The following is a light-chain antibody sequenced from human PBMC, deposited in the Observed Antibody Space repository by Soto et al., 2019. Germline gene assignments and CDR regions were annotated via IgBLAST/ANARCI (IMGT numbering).Light chain of an antibody. V-gene: IGKV3-20*01. J-gene: IGKJ2*01. Sequence: EIVLTQSPATLSLSPGERATLSCRASQSVTSNYLAWYQQRPAQAPRLLIFGASNRATGIPDRFSGSGSGTDFTLIISRLEPEDFAMYYCQQYGTSRRTFGQGTKVEI. CDR2: GAS. CDR3: QQYGTSRRT. CDR1: QSVTSNY.